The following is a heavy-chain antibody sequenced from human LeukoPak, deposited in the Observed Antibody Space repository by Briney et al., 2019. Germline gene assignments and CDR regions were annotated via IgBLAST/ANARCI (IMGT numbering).Heavy chain of an antibody. CDR2: ISGSSGST. CDR3: AKDTSRSSNYYFDY. Sequence: GRSLRLSCAASGLTFSSYAMSWVRQAPGKGLEWVSAISGSSGSTYYADSVKGRFTISRDNSKNTLYLQMNSLRAEDTAVYYCAKDTSRSSNYYFDYWGQGTLVTVSS. D-gene: IGHD2/OR15-2a*01. J-gene: IGHJ4*02. CDR1: GLTFSSYA. V-gene: IGHV3-23*01.